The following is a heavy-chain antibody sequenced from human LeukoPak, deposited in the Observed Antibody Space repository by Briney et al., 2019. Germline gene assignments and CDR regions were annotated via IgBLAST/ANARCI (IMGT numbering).Heavy chain of an antibody. CDR1: GGSFSGYC. CDR2: INHSGST. J-gene: IGHJ5*02. D-gene: IGHD5-24*01. CDR3: AGNFYPEMATKVGNWFDP. Sequence: SETLSLTCAVYGGSFSGYCWSWIRQLPGKVLEWIGEINHSGSTNYNPSLKSRVTISVDTSKNQYSLKLSSVTAADTAVYYCAGNFYPEMATKVGNWFDPWGQGTLVTVSS. V-gene: IGHV4-34*01.